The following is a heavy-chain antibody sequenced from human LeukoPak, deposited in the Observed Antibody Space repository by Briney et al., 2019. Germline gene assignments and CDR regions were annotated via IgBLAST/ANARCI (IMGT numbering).Heavy chain of an antibody. CDR1: GGSISSYY. V-gene: IGHV4-4*07. J-gene: IGHJ3*02. CDR3: ASRTFYCSSTSCYDAFDI. CDR2: IYTSGST. Sequence: ASETLSLTCTVSGGSISSYYWSWIRQPAGKGLGWLGRIYTSGSTNYNPSLKSRVTISVDKSKNQFSLKLSSVTAADTAVYYCASRTFYCSSTSCYDAFDIWGQGTMVTVSS. D-gene: IGHD2-2*01.